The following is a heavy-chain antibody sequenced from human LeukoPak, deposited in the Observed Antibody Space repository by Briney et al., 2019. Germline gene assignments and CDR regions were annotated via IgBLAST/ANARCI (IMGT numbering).Heavy chain of an antibody. D-gene: IGHD3-22*01. J-gene: IGHJ4*02. CDR2: ISSSGSTI. V-gene: IGHV3-11*04. CDR1: GFTFSDYY. CDR3: VRDDDRPDNGLDY. Sequence: GGSLRLSCAASGFTFSDYYMSWIRQAPGKGLEWVSYISSSGSTIYYADSVKGRFTISRDNAKNSLYLQMNSLRAEDTALYYCVRDDDRPDNGLDYWGQGTLVTVSS.